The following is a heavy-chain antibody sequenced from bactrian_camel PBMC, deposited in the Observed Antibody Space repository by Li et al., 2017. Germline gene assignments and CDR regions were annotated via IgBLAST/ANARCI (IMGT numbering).Heavy chain of an antibody. CDR3: ALDPLSRKAHSGFHCREELVLFY. Sequence: QLVESGGGTVQTGGSRRLSCEVSGTTGSGYCVAWFRQAPGKEREGVASICSIAVYADSVKGRFTISQDNAKATAYLQLDDLKPDDTGVYYCALDPLSRKAHSGFHCREELVLFYWGQGTQV. D-gene: IGHD5*01. CDR1: GTTGSGYC. J-gene: IGHJ4*01. V-gene: IGHV3S53*01. CDR2: ICSIA.